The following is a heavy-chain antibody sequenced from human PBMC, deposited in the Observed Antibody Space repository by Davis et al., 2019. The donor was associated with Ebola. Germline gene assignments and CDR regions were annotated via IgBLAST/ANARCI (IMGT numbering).Heavy chain of an antibody. V-gene: IGHV1-69*04. D-gene: IGHD5-24*01. CDR1: GYTFTGYY. CDR3: AREMATIIDN. CDR2: IIPVLGLT. J-gene: IGHJ4*02. Sequence: SVKVSCKASGYTFTGYYMHWVRQAPGQGLEWMGRIIPVLGLTNYAQKFQGRATITADTTTSTAYLELSSLRSEDTAVYYCAREMATIIDNWGQGTLVTVSS.